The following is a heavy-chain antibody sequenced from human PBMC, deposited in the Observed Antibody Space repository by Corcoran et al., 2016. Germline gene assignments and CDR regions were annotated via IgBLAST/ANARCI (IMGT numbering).Heavy chain of an antibody. J-gene: IGHJ4*02. CDR1: GFTVSSNY. D-gene: IGHD5-12*01. CDR3: ARDPRLTGFFDY. V-gene: IGHV3-53*01. CDR2: IYSGGST. Sequence: EVQLVESGGGLIQPGGSLRLSCAASGFTVSSNYMNWVRQAPGKGLEWVSVIYSGGSTYYADSVKGRFTISRDNSKNTLYLQMHILRAEDTAVYYCARDPRLTGFFDYWGQGTLVTVSS.